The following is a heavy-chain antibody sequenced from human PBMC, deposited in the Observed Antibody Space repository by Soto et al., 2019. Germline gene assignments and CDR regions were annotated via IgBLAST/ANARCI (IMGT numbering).Heavy chain of an antibody. CDR2: ISGSAGST. D-gene: IGHD2-2*01. CDR1: GFTFSSYA. Sequence: EVQLLESGGGVVQPGGSLRLSCAASGFTFSSYAMTWVRQAPGKGLEWVSSISGSAGSTYYADSVKGRFTISRDNSKNTLYLQMNNLRAEDTAGYYCAKDVYCSSTSCSFDYWGQGTLVTVSS. J-gene: IGHJ4*02. V-gene: IGHV3-23*01. CDR3: AKDVYCSSTSCSFDY.